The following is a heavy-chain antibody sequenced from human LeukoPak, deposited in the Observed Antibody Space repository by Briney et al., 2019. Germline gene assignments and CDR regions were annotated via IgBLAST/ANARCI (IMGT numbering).Heavy chain of an antibody. CDR1: GFSFSDYY. CDR3: AKGPGYCSSTSCYHGEYYYYYYMDV. CDR2: IDSSGGDI. D-gene: IGHD2-2*01. J-gene: IGHJ6*03. V-gene: IGHV3-11*04. Sequence: GGSLRLSCAASGFSFSDYYMSWIRQAPGKGLEWVSYIDSSGGDIYYAASVKGRFTISRDNSKNTLYLQMNSLRAEDTAVYYCAKGPGYCSSTSCYHGEYYYYYYMDVWGKGTTVTVSS.